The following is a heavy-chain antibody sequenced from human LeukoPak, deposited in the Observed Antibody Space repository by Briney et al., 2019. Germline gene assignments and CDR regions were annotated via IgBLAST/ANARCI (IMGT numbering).Heavy chain of an antibody. V-gene: IGHV1-69*01. CDR3: ARDPGRFHAFDI. CDR1: GGTFSSYA. CDR2: IIPIFGTA. Sequence: GASVKVSCKASGGTFSSYAISWVRQAPGQGLEWMGGIIPIFGTANYAQKFQGRVTITADESTSTAYMELSSLRSEDTAVYYCARDPGRFHAFDIWGQGTMVTFSS. D-gene: IGHD2-21*01. J-gene: IGHJ3*02.